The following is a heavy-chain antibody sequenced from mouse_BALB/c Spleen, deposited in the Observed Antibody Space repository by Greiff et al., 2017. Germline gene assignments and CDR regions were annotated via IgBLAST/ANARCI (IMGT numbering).Heavy chain of an antibody. CDR3: ARWGRRDY. Sequence: VQLQQSGAELVRPGVSVKISCKGSGYTFTDYAMHWVKQSHAKSLEWIGVISTYYGDASYNQKFKGKATMTVDKSSSTAYMELARLTSEDSAIYYCARWGRRDYWGQGTTLTVSS. V-gene: IGHV1S137*01. J-gene: IGHJ2*01. CDR1: GYTFTDYA. CDR2: ISTYYGDA.